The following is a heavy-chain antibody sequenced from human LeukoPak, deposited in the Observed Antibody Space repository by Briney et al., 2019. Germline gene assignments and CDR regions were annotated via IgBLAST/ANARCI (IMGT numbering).Heavy chain of an antibody. J-gene: IGHJ4*02. Sequence: PEGSLRLSCAASGFTLSKYWMHWVRQAPGKGLAWVSRISSDGTTTAYADSVKGRFTISRDSAKNMLYLQMNSLRVEDTAMYYCASPGDNYAILGLDYWGQGTLVTVSS. CDR2: ISSDGTTT. V-gene: IGHV3-74*01. D-gene: IGHD3-9*01. CDR1: GFTLSKYW. CDR3: ASPGDNYAILGLDY.